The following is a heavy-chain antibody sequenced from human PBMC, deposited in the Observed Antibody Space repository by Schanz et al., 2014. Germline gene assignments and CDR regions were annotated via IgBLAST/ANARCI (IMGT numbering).Heavy chain of an antibody. J-gene: IGHJ3*01. CDR2: ISGSGGST. Sequence: EVQLVESGGGLVQPGKSLRLSCAASGFTFSSYAMSWVRQAPGKGLEWVSAISGSGGSTYYADSVKGRFTISRDNSKNTLFLQMNSLETEDTAVYYCATDNGHFAFDFWGQGTMVTVSS. CDR1: GFTFSSYA. V-gene: IGHV3-23*04. D-gene: IGHD2-8*01. CDR3: ATDNGHFAFDF.